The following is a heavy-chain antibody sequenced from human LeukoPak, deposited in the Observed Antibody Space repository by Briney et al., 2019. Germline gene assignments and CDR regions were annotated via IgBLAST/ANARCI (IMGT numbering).Heavy chain of an antibody. CDR2: IYTTGST. D-gene: IGHD6-13*01. CDR3: ARVSGYSSSWHPYYFDY. V-gene: IGHV4-4*07. Sequence: SETLSLTCTVSGGSISSYYWSWIRQPAGKGLEWIGRIYTTGSTSYNPSLKSRVTMSVDTSKKQISLKLSSVTAADTAVYYCARVSGYSSSWHPYYFDYWGQGTLVTVSS. J-gene: IGHJ4*02. CDR1: GGSISSYY.